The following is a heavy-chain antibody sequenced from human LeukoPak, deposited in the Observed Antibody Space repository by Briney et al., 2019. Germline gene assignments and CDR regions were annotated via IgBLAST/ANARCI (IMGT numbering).Heavy chain of an antibody. J-gene: IGHJ4*02. CDR3: GGGHYDYVWGSYRMIDY. V-gene: IGHV1-69*06. D-gene: IGHD3-16*02. CDR2: IIPIFGTA. Sequence: GSSVKVSRKASGGTFSSYAISWVRQAPGQGLEWMGGIIPIFGTANYAQKFPGRVTITADKSTSTAYMELSSLRSEDTAVYYCGGGHYDYVWGSYRMIDYWGQGTLVTVSS. CDR1: GGTFSSYA.